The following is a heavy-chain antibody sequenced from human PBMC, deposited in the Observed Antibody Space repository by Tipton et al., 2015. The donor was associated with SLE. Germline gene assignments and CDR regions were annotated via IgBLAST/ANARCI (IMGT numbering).Heavy chain of an antibody. D-gene: IGHD3-10*01. Sequence: TLSLTCTVSGGSISSYYWSWIRQPPGKGLEWIGYIYYSGSTNYNPSLKSRVTISVDTSKNQFSLKLSSVTAADTAVYYCARHPRHSTASGIYPKAGSQHWGHGTLVTVSS. CDR3: ARHPRHSTASGIYPKAGSQH. V-gene: IGHV4-59*01. J-gene: IGHJ1*01. CDR2: IYYSGST. CDR1: GGSISSYY.